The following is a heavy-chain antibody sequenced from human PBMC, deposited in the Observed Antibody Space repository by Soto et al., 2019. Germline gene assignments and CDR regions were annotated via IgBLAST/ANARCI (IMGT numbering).Heavy chain of an antibody. Sequence: HPGESLRLSCAASGFTFSSYAMHWVRQAPGKGLEWVAVISYDGSNKYYADSVKGRFTISRDNSKNTLYLQMNSLRAGDTAVYYCAXQDIVVVPAAIGYGMDVWGQGTTVTVSS. J-gene: IGHJ6*02. D-gene: IGHD2-2*02. CDR2: ISYDGSNK. V-gene: IGHV3-30-3*01. CDR1: GFTFSSYA. CDR3: AXQDIVVVPAAIGYGMDV.